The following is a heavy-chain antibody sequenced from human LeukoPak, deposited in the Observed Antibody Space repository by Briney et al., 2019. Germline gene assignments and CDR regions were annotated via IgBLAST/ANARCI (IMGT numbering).Heavy chain of an antibody. CDR2: ISSGSSAI. CDR1: GFTFSNYN. CDR3: ARGHTAVTRHFDF. D-gene: IGHD4-17*01. J-gene: IGHJ4*02. V-gene: IGHV3-21*01. Sequence: GGSLRLSCAASGFTFSNYNMNWVRQTPGKGLEWVSIISSGSSAIFSADALKGRFTISRDDAKNLLYLDMNSLRAEDTAVYYCARGHTAVTRHFDFWGQGTLVTVSS.